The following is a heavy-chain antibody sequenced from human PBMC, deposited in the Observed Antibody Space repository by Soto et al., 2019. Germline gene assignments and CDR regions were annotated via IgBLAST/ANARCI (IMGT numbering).Heavy chain of an antibody. CDR1: GGSISSSSYY. Sequence: QLQLQESGPGLVKPSETLSLTCTVSGGSISSSSYYWGWIRQPPGKGLEWIGSIYYSGSTYYNPSLKSRVTIPVDTSKHQFSLKLSSVTAADTAVYYCARGVLRYFDWLLNDAFDIWGQGTMVTVSS. V-gene: IGHV4-39*01. D-gene: IGHD3-9*01. CDR3: ARGVLRYFDWLLNDAFDI. CDR2: IYYSGST. J-gene: IGHJ3*02.